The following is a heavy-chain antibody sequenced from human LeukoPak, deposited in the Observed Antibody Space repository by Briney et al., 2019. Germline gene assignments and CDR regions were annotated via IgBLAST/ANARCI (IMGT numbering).Heavy chain of an antibody. V-gene: IGHV4-34*01. CDR3: ARGGELTIFGVVIIAWFDP. CDR1: GGSFSGYY. CDR2: INHSGST. D-gene: IGHD3-3*01. Sequence: SETLSLTCALYGGSFSGYYWSWIRQPPGKGLEWIGEINHSGSTNYNPSLKSRVTISVDTSKNQFSLKLSSVTAADTAVYYCARGGELTIFGVVIIAWFDPWGQGTLVTVSS. J-gene: IGHJ5*02.